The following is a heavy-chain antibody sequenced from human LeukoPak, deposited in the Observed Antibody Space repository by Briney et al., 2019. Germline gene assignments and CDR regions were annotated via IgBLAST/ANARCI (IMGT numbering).Heavy chain of an antibody. CDR1: GYTFTGYY. D-gene: IGHD4-17*01. CDR3: ARDLDLNTYGDYGVPGDY. J-gene: IGHJ4*02. V-gene: IGHV1-2*06. CDR2: INPNSGGT. Sequence: GASVKVSCKASGYTFTGYYMHWVRQAPGQGLEWMGRINPNSGGTNYAQKFQGRVTMTRDTSISTAYMELSRLRSDDTAVYYCARDLDLNTYGDYGVPGDYWGQGTLVTVSS.